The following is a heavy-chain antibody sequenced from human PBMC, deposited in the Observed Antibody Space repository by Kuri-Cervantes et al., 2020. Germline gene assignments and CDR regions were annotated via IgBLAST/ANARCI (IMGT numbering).Heavy chain of an antibody. CDR2: IYYSGST. D-gene: IGHD6-13*01. J-gene: IGHJ3*02. V-gene: IGHV4-31*03. Sequence: SETLSLTCTVFGGSISSGGYYWSWIRQLPGKGLEWIGYIYYSGSTYYNPSLKSRVTISLDTSKNQFSLKLSSVIAADTAIYYCARGVWQQPVLGALDIWGQGTMVTVSS. CDR1: GGSISSGGYY. CDR3: ARGVWQQPVLGALDI.